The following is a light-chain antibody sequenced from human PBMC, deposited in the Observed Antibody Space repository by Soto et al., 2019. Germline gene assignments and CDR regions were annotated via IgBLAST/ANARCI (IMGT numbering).Light chain of an antibody. V-gene: IGLV2-8*01. CDR3: MSYAGGNRFV. J-gene: IGLJ1*01. CDR1: INDVGGYSY. CDR2: QVT. Sequence: QSVLTQPPSASGSPGQSVTISCAGTINDVGGYSYVPWYQQHPGKVPQLMIYQVTKRRSGVPDRFSASKSDTTASLTISGLQAEDEGDYYCMSYAGGNRFVFGTGTKVTVL.